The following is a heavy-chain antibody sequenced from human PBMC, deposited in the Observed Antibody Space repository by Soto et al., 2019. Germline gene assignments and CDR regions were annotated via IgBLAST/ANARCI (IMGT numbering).Heavy chain of an antibody. J-gene: IGHJ4*02. D-gene: IGHD6-13*01. CDR1: GYTFTSQY. Sequence: ASVKVSCKASGYTFTSQYMHWVRQAPGQGLEWMGIINPNGGSTTYAQKFQGRVTMTRDTSTSTVYMELRGLRSEDTAVFYCARSDYSSSWYYFDYWGQGTLVTVSS. CDR3: ARSDYSSSWYYFDY. CDR2: INPNGGST. V-gene: IGHV1-46*01.